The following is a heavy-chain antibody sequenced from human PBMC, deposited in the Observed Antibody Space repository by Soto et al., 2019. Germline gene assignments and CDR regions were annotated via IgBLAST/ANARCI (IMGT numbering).Heavy chain of an antibody. CDR2: ISGSGGST. D-gene: IGHD6-13*01. V-gene: IGHV3-23*01. CDR1: GFTFSSYA. Sequence: EVQLLESGGGLVQPGGSLRLSCAASGFTFSSYAMSWVRQAPGKGLEWVSAISGSGGSTYYADSVKGRFTISRDNSKNTLYLQMNSLGAEDAAVYYCAKDRGSSSWSYFDYWGQGSLVTVSS. J-gene: IGHJ4*02. CDR3: AKDRGSSSWSYFDY.